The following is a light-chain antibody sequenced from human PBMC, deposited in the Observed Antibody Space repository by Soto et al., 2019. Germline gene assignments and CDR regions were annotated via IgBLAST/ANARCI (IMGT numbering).Light chain of an antibody. J-gene: IGKJ1*01. V-gene: IGKV1-5*03. CDR1: QSISTW. CDR3: QDYNSWT. Sequence: DIQMTQSPSTLSASVGDRVTITCRASQSISTWLSWYQQKPGKAPKVLIYKASNLKSGVSSRFSGSGSGTEFTLTISSLQPDDFATYYCQDYNSWTFGQGTKVEI. CDR2: KAS.